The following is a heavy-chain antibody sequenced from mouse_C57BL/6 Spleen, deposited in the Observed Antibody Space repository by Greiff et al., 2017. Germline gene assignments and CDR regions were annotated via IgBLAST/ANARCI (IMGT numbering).Heavy chain of an antibody. V-gene: IGHV1-5*01. Sequence: EVQLQQSGTVLARPGASVKMSCKTSGYTFTSYWMHWVKQRPGQGLEWIGAIYPGNSDTSYNQKVKGKAKLTAVTSASTAYMELSSLTNEDSAVYYCTRRTYITTVVATKNYFDYWGQGTTLTVSS. D-gene: IGHD1-1*01. J-gene: IGHJ2*01. CDR1: GYTFTSYW. CDR3: TRRTYITTVVATKNYFDY. CDR2: IYPGNSDT.